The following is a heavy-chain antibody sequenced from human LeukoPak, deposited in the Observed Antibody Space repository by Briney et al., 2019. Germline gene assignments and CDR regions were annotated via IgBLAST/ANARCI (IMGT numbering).Heavy chain of an antibody. CDR1: GYSISSGYY. D-gene: IGHD4-17*01. CDR2: IYHSGST. CDR3: ARLLTTVTTFFDY. Sequence: PSETLSLTCTVSGYSISSGYYWGWIRQPPGKGLEWIGSIYHSGSTYCNPSLKSRVTISVDTSKNQFSLKLSSVTAADTAVYYCARLLTTVTTFFDYWGQGTLATVSS. J-gene: IGHJ4*02. V-gene: IGHV4-38-2*02.